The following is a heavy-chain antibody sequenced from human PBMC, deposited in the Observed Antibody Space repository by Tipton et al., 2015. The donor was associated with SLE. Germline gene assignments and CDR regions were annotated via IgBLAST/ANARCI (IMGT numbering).Heavy chain of an antibody. CDR2: IYYSGST. J-gene: IGHJ3*02. D-gene: IGHD3-10*01. Sequence: TLSLTCTVSGGSISSSSYYWGWIRQPPGKGLEWIGSIYYSGSTYYNPSLKSRVTISLDTSKNQFSLKLSSVTAADTAVYYCARGVLWFGFSRRAFDIWGQGTMVTVSS. CDR1: GGSISSSSYY. CDR3: ARGVLWFGFSRRAFDI. V-gene: IGHV4-39*07.